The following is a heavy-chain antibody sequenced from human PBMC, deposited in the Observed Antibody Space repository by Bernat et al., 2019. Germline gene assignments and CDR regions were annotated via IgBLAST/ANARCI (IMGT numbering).Heavy chain of an antibody. CDR3: AREQGSGTGY. J-gene: IGHJ4*02. CDR1: GYTFTSYA. CDR2: INACNGNT. Sequence: QVQLVQSGAEVKKPGASVKVSCKASGYTFTSYAMHWVRQAPGQRLEWMGWINACNGNTKYSQKFQGRVTITRDTSASTAYMELSSLRSEDTAVYYCAREQGSGTGYWGQGTLVTLSS. V-gene: IGHV1-3*01. D-gene: IGHD1-1*01.